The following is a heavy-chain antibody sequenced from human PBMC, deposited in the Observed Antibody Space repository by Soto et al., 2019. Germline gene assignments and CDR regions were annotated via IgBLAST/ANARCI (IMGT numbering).Heavy chain of an antibody. CDR2: ISYDGSNK. V-gene: IGHV3-30*18. Sequence: GGSLRLSCAASGFTFSSYGMHWVRQAPGKGLEWVAVISYDGSNKYYADSVKGRFTISRDNSKNTLYLQMNSLRAEDTAVYYCAKDKRYCISTSCHGHRYYYYGMDVWGQGTTVTVSS. D-gene: IGHD2-2*01. J-gene: IGHJ6*02. CDR3: AKDKRYCISTSCHGHRYYYYGMDV. CDR1: GFTFSSYG.